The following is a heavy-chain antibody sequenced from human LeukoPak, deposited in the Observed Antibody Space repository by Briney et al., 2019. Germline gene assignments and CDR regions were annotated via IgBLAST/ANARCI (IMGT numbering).Heavy chain of an antibody. V-gene: IGHV3-74*01. D-gene: IGHD2-2*01. Sequence: GRSLRLSCAASGFTFSSYWMHWVRQAPGKGLVWVSRINTDGSDTSYADSVKGRFTISRDNAKNTLYLQMNSLRVEDTAVYYCATSRSFDYWGQGTLVTVSS. J-gene: IGHJ4*02. CDR1: GFTFSSYW. CDR2: INTDGSDT. CDR3: ATSRSFDY.